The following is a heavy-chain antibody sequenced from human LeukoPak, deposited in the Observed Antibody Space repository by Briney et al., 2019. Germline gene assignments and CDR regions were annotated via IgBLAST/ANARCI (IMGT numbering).Heavy chain of an antibody. CDR3: AKASSETNFDY. Sequence: EGSLRLSCAASGFTVSSNFMSWVRQAPGKGLEWVSVIYRGGDTYYADSVKGRFTISRDNSQNTLFLQMNSLRVEDTAVYYCAKASSETNFDYWGQGTLVTVSS. CDR2: IYRGGDT. V-gene: IGHV3-66*01. D-gene: IGHD2-2*01. CDR1: GFTVSSNF. J-gene: IGHJ4*02.